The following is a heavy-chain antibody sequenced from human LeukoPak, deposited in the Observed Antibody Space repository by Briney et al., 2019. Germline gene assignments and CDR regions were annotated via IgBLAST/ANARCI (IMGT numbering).Heavy chain of an antibody. CDR3: VRPRSPASNDGGY. J-gene: IGHJ4*02. CDR1: GFTFSSYS. V-gene: IGHV3-21*01. Sequence: GGSLRLSCEASGFTFSSYSMKWVRQAPGKGLEWVSCISSTSSYKYYADSVKGRFTISRDNAKNSLYLQLNCLRAEDTALYYCVRPRSPASNDGGYWGQGTLVTVSS. CDR2: ISSTSSYK. D-gene: IGHD1-1*01.